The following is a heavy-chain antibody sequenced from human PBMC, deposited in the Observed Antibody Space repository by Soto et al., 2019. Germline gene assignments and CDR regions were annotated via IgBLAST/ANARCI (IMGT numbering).Heavy chain of an antibody. D-gene: IGHD3-16*01. Sequence: GGSLRLSCAASGFTFSSYSMNWVRQAPGKGLEWVSSISSSSSYIYYADSVKGRFTISRDNAKNSLYLQMNSLRAEDTAVYYCSRGLGEALLARRSAFDIWCQGTMVPVSS. CDR1: GFTFSSYS. CDR3: SRGLGEALLARRSAFDI. CDR2: ISSSSSYI. V-gene: IGHV3-21*01. J-gene: IGHJ3*02.